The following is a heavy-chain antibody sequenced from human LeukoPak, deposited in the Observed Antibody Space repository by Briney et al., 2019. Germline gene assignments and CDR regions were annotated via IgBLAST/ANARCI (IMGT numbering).Heavy chain of an antibody. CDR1: GYIFTSYW. J-gene: IGHJ4*02. CDR2: IYPGDSDT. V-gene: IGHV5-51*01. CDR3: ARLNFN. Sequence: GESLKISCKGSGYIFTSYWIGWVRQIPGKGLEWMGIIYPGDSDTRYSPSFQDHVTISADKSTNTAYLQWSSLRASDTAMYYCARLNFNWGQGTLITVSS. D-gene: IGHD1-1*01.